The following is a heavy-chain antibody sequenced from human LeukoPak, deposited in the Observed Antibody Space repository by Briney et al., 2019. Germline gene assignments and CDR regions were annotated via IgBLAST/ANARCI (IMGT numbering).Heavy chain of an antibody. D-gene: IGHD2-2*01. CDR3: ARAEDIVVVPAWSYFDY. J-gene: IGHJ4*02. CDR2: INAYNGNT. Sequence: ASVKVSCKASGYTFTSYGMSWVRQAPGQGLEWMGRINAYNGNTNYAQKLQGRVTMTTDKSTSTAYMELRSLRSDDPAVYYCARAEDIVVVPAWSYFDYWGQGTLVTVSS. V-gene: IGHV1-18*01. CDR1: GYTFTSYG.